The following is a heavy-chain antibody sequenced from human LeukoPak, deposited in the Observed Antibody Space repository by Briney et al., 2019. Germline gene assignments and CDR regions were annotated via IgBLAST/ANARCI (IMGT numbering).Heavy chain of an antibody. CDR3: ARDGVSSGWSLFDY. CDR1: GGSISSGSYY. Sequence: SQTLSLTCTVSGGSISSGSYYWSWIRQPAGKGLEWIGRIYTSGSTNYNPSLKSRVTISVDTSKNQFSLKLSSVTAADTAVYYCARDGVSSGWSLFDYWGQGTLVTVSS. J-gene: IGHJ4*02. D-gene: IGHD6-19*01. V-gene: IGHV4-61*02. CDR2: IYTSGST.